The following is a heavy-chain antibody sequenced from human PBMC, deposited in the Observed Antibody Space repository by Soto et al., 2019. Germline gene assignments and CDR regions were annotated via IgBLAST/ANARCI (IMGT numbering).Heavy chain of an antibody. Sequence: PGESLKISCKGSGYSFTSYWIGWVRQMPGKGLEWMGIIYPGDSDTRYSPSFQGQVTISADKSISTAYLQWSSLKASDTAMYYCARQIGVVPAAKTSNDPWGQGTLVTVSS. D-gene: IGHD2-2*01. V-gene: IGHV5-51*01. CDR3: ARQIGVVPAAKTSNDP. CDR1: GYSFTSYW. CDR2: IYPGDSDT. J-gene: IGHJ5*02.